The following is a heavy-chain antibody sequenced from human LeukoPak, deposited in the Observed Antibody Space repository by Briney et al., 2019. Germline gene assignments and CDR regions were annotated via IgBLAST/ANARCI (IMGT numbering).Heavy chain of an antibody. Sequence: PGGSLRLSCAASGFTFSSYGMHWVRQAPGKGLEWVAFIRYDGSNKYYADSVKGRFTISRDNSKNTLYLQMNSLRAEDTAVYYCAKDWTPTVKAAYNWFDPWGQGTLVTVSS. CDR3: AKDWTPTVKAAYNWFDP. J-gene: IGHJ5*02. CDR1: GFTFSSYG. V-gene: IGHV3-30*02. CDR2: IRYDGSNK. D-gene: IGHD4-17*01.